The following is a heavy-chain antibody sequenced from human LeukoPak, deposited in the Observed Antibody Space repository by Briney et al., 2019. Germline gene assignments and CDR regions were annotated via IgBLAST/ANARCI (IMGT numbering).Heavy chain of an antibody. J-gene: IGHJ4*02. V-gene: IGHV3-30*02. CDR2: IRSDGTKT. CDR3: AKGRGKDGQNLFDY. D-gene: IGHD5-24*01. CDR1: GFTFSSYA. Sequence: GGSLRLSCAASGFTFSSYAMSWVRQAPGKGLEWVTFIRSDGTKTHYADSVKGRFTISRDNSKNTLFLQIDNLRVDDTAVYYCAKGRGKDGQNLFDYWGQGTLITVSS.